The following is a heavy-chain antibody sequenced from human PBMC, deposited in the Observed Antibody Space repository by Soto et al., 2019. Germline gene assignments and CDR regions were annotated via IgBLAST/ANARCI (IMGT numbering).Heavy chain of an antibody. Sequence: SSETLSLTCAVYGGSFSGYYWSWIRQPPGKGLEWIGEINHSGSTNYNPSLKSRVTISVDTSKNQFSLKLSSVTAADTAVYYCATGHNYYYDSSGYTPFWGQGTLVTVSS. J-gene: IGHJ4*02. CDR3: ATGHNYYYDSSGYTPF. CDR1: GGSFSGYY. CDR2: INHSGST. D-gene: IGHD3-22*01. V-gene: IGHV4-34*01.